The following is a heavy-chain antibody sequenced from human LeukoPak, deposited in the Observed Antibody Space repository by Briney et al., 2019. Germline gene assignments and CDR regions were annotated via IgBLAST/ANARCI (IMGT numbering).Heavy chain of an antibody. D-gene: IGHD5-12*01. CDR3: ASDMGYSGYDLDNGFDR. CDR1: GYTFTSYG. CDR2: ISAYNGNT. Sequence: ASVTVSCKASGYTFTSYGISWVRQAPGQGLEWMGWISAYNGNTNYAQKVQGRGTMTTDTSTSTAYMELRSLRSDDAAVYYCASDMGYSGYDLDNGFDRWGQGTLVTVSS. J-gene: IGHJ5*02. V-gene: IGHV1-18*01.